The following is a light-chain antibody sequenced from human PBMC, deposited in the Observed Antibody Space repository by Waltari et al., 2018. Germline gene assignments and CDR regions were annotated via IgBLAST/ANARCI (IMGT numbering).Light chain of an antibody. J-gene: IGLJ2*01. CDR2: VNSDGSH. Sequence: QVVLTQSPSASASLGASVKLTCTLSSGHSSYAIPWPQQQPEKGPRYLMKVNSDGSHNKGDGIPERFSGSSSGAERYLTISGLQSEDEADYYCQTWGTGPRVFGGGTKLTVL. V-gene: IGLV4-69*01. CDR3: QTWGTGPRV. CDR1: SGHSSYA.